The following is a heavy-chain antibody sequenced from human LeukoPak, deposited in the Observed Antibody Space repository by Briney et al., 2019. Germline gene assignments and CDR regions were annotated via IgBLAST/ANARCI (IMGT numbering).Heavy chain of an antibody. J-gene: IGHJ4*02. D-gene: IGHD3-16*02. CDR2: ISAYNGNT. CDR3: AREGRGSYRYEDDY. Sequence: ASVKVSCKASGYTFTSYGISWVRQAPGQGLEWMGWISAYNGNTNYAQKLQGRVTMTTDTFTSTAYMELRSLRSDDTAVYYCAREGRGSYRYEDDYWGQGTLVTVSS. CDR1: GYTFTSYG. V-gene: IGHV1-18*01.